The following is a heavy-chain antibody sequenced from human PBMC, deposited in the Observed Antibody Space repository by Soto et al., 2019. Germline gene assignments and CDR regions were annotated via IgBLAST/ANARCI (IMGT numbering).Heavy chain of an antibody. V-gene: IGHV3-23*01. D-gene: IGHD3-10*01. Sequence: ESGGGLVQPGGSLRLSCAASGFTFSSYAMSWVRQAPGKGLEWVSAISGSGGSTYYADSVKGRFTISSDNSKNTLYLQMNSLRAEDTAVYYCAKDINYYGAFDIWGQGTMVTVSS. CDR1: GFTFSSYA. J-gene: IGHJ3*02. CDR3: AKDINYYGAFDI. CDR2: ISGSGGST.